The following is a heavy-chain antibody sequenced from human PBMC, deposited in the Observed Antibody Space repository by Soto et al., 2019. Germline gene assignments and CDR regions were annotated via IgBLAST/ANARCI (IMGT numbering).Heavy chain of an antibody. D-gene: IGHD2-15*01. CDR2: ISGSGGST. J-gene: IGHJ6*02. Sequence: GGSLRLCCAASGFTFSSYAMSWVRQAPGKGLEWVSAISGSGGSTYYADSVKGRFTISRDNSKNTLYLQMNSLRAEDTAVYYCAKDPSADGGMDVWGQGTTVTVSS. CDR1: GFTFSSYA. CDR3: AKDPSADGGMDV. V-gene: IGHV3-23*01.